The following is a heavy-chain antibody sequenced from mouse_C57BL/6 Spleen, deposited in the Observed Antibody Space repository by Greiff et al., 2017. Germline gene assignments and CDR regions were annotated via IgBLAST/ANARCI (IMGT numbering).Heavy chain of an antibody. Sequence: VKLQQSGAELVKPGASVKISCKASGYAFSSYWMHWVKQRPGKGLEWIGQIYPGDGDTNYNGKFKGKATLTADKSSSTAYMQLSSLTSEDSAVYFCAREGDGGGPWFADWGKGTMVTVSA. J-gene: IGHJ3*01. V-gene: IGHV1-80*01. CDR2: IYPGDGDT. D-gene: IGHD1-1*01. CDR1: GYAFSSYW. CDR3: AREGDGGGPWFAD.